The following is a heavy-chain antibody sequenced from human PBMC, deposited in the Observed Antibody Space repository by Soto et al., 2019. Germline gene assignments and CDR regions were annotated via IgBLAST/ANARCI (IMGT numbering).Heavy chain of an antibody. V-gene: IGHV4-39*01. D-gene: IGHD3-3*01. Sequence: SETLSLTCTVSGGSISSSSYYWGWIRQPPGKGLEWIGSIYYSGSTYYNPSLKSRVTISVDTSKNQFSLKLSSVTAADTAVYYCARPEKADFWSGYGPFDPWGQGTLVT. CDR1: GGSISSSSYY. CDR2: IYYSGST. CDR3: ARPEKADFWSGYGPFDP. J-gene: IGHJ5*02.